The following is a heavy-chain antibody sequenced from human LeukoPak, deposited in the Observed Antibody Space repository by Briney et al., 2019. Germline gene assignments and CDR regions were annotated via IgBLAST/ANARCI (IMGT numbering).Heavy chain of an antibody. V-gene: IGHV3-53*01. Sequence: GGSLRLSCAASGCTVSTNYMSWVRQAPGKGLEWVSTLYSGGNRYYADSVRGRFTISRDDSRNTLFLQMNNLRVEDTAMYYCARESGDRPGLPGRWGQGTLVTVSS. D-gene: IGHD1-26*01. CDR2: LYSGGNR. CDR3: ARESGDRPGLPGR. J-gene: IGHJ4*02. CDR1: GCTVSTNY.